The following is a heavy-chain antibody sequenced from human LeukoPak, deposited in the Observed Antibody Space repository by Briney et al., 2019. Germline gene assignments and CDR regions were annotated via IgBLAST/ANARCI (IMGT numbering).Heavy chain of an antibody. V-gene: IGHV4-34*01. CDR2: INHSGST. Sequence: PSETLSLTCAVYGGSFSGYYWSWIRQPPGKGLEWIGEINHSGSTNYNPSLKSRVTISVDTSKNQFSLKLTSVTAADTAVYYCAREAARWLHIKSFVAFDIWGQGTMVTVSS. CDR3: AREAARWLHIKSFVAFDI. J-gene: IGHJ3*02. D-gene: IGHD5-24*01. CDR1: GGSFSGYY.